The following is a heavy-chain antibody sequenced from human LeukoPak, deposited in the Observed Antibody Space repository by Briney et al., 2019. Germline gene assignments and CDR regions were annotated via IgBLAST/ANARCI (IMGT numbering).Heavy chain of an antibody. CDR3: ARAPRDTNSWYYFDY. J-gene: IGHJ4*02. CDR2: ICYSGDT. V-gene: IGHV4-31*02. D-gene: IGHD5-18*01. CDR1: GGSISSGDYY. Sequence: SETLSLTCTVSGGSISSGDYYWSWIRQHPGKGLEWIGYICYSGDTYYNPSLKSRVTISVDTSENQFSLKLSSVTAADTAVYYCARAPRDTNSWYYFDYWGQGTLVSVSS.